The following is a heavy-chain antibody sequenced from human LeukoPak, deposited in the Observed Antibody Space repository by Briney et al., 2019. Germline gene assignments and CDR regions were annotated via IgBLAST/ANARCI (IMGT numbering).Heavy chain of an antibody. CDR2: IIPILGIA. CDR3: AADPYYDILTGYLFFDY. V-gene: IGHV1-69*04. J-gene: IGHJ4*02. D-gene: IGHD3-9*01. CDR1: EGTFSSYA. Sequence: SVKVSCKASEGTFSSYAISWMRQAPGQGLEWMGRIIPILGIANYAQKFQGRVTITADKSTSTAYMELSSLRSEDTAVYYCAADPYYDILTGYLFFDYWGQGTLVTVSS.